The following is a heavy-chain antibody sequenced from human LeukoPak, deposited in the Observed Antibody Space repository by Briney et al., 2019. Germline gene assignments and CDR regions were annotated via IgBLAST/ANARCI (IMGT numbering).Heavy chain of an antibody. Sequence: GGSLRLSCAASGFTFSSYWMSWVRQAPGKGLEWVANIKQDGGEKYYADSVKGRFTISRDNSKNTLYLQLNSLRAEDTAVYYCARQHCSGGDCYFFDWGQGTLVTVSS. CDR3: ARQHCSGGDCYFFD. V-gene: IGHV3-7*01. CDR1: GFTFSSYW. CDR2: IKQDGGEK. J-gene: IGHJ4*02. D-gene: IGHD2-15*01.